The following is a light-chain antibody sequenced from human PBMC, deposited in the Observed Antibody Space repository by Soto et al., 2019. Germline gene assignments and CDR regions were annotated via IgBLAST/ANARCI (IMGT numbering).Light chain of an antibody. J-gene: IGLJ1*01. CDR2: EVN. CDR1: SSDVGFYNY. V-gene: IGLV2-8*01. Sequence: QSALTQPPSASGSPGQSVTISCTGTSSDVGFYNYVSWYQQHPGKAPKLMIYEVNKRPSGVPDRFSGSKSGNTASLTVSGLQPEDEADYYCSSYADNTIFVFGSGTKVTVL. CDR3: SSYADNTIFV.